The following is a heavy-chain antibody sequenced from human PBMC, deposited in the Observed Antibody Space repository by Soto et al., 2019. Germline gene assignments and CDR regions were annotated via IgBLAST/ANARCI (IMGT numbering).Heavy chain of an antibody. D-gene: IGHD6-19*01. CDR3: TRNGGWNFDH. Sequence: PSETLSLTCTVSGGSISSYYWSWIRQPPGKGLEWIGYIYYSGTTNYNPSLKSRVTISVDTSKNQLSLKLSSVAAADTAVYYCTRNGGWNFDHWGQGTLVTVSS. J-gene: IGHJ4*02. CDR1: GGSISSYY. V-gene: IGHV4-59*12. CDR2: IYYSGTT.